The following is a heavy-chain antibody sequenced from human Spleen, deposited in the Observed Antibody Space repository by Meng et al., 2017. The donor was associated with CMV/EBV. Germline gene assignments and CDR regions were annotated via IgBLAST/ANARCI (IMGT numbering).Heavy chain of an antibody. CDR1: GGSISSGDYY. D-gene: IGHD6-19*01. CDR3: ARDPTPGSSGWYFDY. Sequence: SETLSLTCTVSGGSISSGDYYWSWIRQPPGKGLEWIGYIYYSGSTYYNPSLKSQVTISVDTSKNQFSLKLSSVTAADTAVYYCARDPTPGSSGWYFDYWGQGTLVTVSS. CDR2: IYYSGST. J-gene: IGHJ4*02. V-gene: IGHV4-30-4*08.